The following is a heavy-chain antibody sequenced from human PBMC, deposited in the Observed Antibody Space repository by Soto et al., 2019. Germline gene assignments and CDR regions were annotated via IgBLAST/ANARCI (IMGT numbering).Heavy chain of an antibody. CDR2: IIPILGIA. D-gene: IGHD4-4*01. J-gene: IGHJ6*03. CDR3: ARDYSVTTNDYYYYMDV. CDR1: GGTFSSYT. V-gene: IGHV1-69*04. Sequence: SVKVSCKASGGTFSSYTISWVRQAPGQGLEWMGRIIPILGIANYAQKFQGRVTITADKSTSTAYMELSSLRSEDTAVYYCARDYSVTTNDYYYYMDVWGKGTTVTVSS.